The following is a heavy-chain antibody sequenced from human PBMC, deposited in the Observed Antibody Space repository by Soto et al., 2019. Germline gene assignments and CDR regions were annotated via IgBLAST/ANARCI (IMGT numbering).Heavy chain of an antibody. CDR3: ARHGRRGSGSSNWFDP. V-gene: IGHV5-10-1*01. Sequence: GESLKISCKGSGYSFTSYWISWVRQMPWKGLEWMGRIDPSDSYTNYSPSFQGHVTISADKSISTAYLQWSSLKASDTAMYYCARHGRRGSGSSNWFDPWGQGTLVTVSS. CDR1: GYSFTSYW. D-gene: IGHD3-10*01. J-gene: IGHJ5*02. CDR2: IDPSDSYT.